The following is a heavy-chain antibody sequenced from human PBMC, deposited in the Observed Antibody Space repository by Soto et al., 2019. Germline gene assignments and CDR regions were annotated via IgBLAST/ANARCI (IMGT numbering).Heavy chain of an antibody. D-gene: IGHD3-10*01. CDR1: GFTFSSYS. V-gene: IGHV3-21*01. CDR3: ASLLWFGELLFV. Sequence: GGSLRLSCAASGFTFSSYSMNWVRQAPGKGLEWVSSISSSSSYIYYADSVKGRFTISRDNAKNSLYLQMNSLRAEDTAVYYCASLLWFGELLFVWGQGTLVTVSS. CDR2: ISSSSSYI. J-gene: IGHJ4*02.